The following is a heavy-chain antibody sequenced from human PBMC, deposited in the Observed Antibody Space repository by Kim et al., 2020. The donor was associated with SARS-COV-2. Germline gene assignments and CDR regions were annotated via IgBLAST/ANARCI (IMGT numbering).Heavy chain of an antibody. J-gene: IGHJ4*02. D-gene: IGHD5-12*01. CDR3: ARGPGVATILYYDY. Sequence: AQKLRGRVNMTTDTSTSTAYMELRSLRSDDTAVYYCARGPGVATILYYDYWGQGTLVTVSS. V-gene: IGHV1-18*01.